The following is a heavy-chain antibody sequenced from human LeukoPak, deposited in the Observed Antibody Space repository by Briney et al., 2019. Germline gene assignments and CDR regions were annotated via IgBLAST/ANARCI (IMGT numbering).Heavy chain of an antibody. D-gene: IGHD3-22*01. V-gene: IGHV1-18*04. CDR1: GYTFTGYY. J-gene: IGHJ4*02. Sequence: ASVKVSCKASGYTFTGYYMHWVRQAPGQGLEWMGWISAYNGNTNYAQKLQGRVTMTTDTSTSTAYMELRSLRSDDTAVYYCARVPNYYDSSGYYGRDYWGQGTLVTVSS. CDR2: ISAYNGNT. CDR3: ARVPNYYDSSGYYGRDY.